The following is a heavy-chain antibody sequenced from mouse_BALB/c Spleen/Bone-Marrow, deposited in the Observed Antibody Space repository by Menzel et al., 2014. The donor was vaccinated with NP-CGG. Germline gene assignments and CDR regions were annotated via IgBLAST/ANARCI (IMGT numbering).Heavy chain of an antibody. CDR1: GYSFTGYN. CDR2: IDPYYGGT. CDR3: ARNHFGSNSLGY. J-gene: IGHJ3*01. Sequence: VQLKESGPELEKPGASVKISCKASGYSFTGYNMNWVKQSGGRSLEWIGNIDPYYGGTSYNQKFRGKATLTVDKSSSTAYMQLTSLTSEDSAVYYCARNHFGSNSLGYWGQGTLVTVSA. V-gene: IGHV1S135*01. D-gene: IGHD1-1*01.